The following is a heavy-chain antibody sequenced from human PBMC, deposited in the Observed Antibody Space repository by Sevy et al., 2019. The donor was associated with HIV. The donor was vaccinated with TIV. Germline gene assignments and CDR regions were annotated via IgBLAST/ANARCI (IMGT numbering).Heavy chain of an antibody. D-gene: IGHD6-13*01. V-gene: IGHV3-74*01. Sequence: GGSLRLSCAASGFTFSSYWMHWVRQAPGKGLVWVSRINSDGSNTSDEESVKGRFTISRDNAKNTLYLQMNSLRAEDTAVYYCARKGHGIAAAGTIFYFDYWGQGTLVTVSS. J-gene: IGHJ4*02. CDR2: INSDGSNT. CDR1: GFTFSSYW. CDR3: ARKGHGIAAAGTIFYFDY.